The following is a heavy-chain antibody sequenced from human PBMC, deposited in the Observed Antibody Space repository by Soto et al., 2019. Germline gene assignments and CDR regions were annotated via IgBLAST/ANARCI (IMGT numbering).Heavy chain of an antibody. CDR3: AKSSLVLRYFDWLLRDY. J-gene: IGHJ4*02. CDR1: VFTFSSYT. V-gene: IGHV3-23*01. D-gene: IGHD3-9*01. CDR2: ISGSGGRT. Sequence: HPGGSLRLSCAASVFTFSSYTMSWVRQSPGKGLEWVSAISGSGGRTYDADSVKGRFTISRDNSKNTLYLQMHRLRAEDTAVYYCAKSSLVLRYFDWLLRDYWGQGT.